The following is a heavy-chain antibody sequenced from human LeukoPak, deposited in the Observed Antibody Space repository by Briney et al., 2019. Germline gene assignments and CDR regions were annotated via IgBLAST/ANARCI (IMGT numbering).Heavy chain of an antibody. Sequence: GGSLRLSCAASGFTFSSYSMNWVRQAPGKGLEWVSSISSSSSYIYYADSVKGRFTISRDDAKNSLYLQMNSLRAEDTAVYYCARDLGYCTKGVCHTSFDYWGQGTLVAVSS. V-gene: IGHV3-21*01. CDR2: ISSSSSYI. CDR1: GFTFSSYS. CDR3: ARDLGYCTKGVCHTSFDY. D-gene: IGHD2-8*01. J-gene: IGHJ4*02.